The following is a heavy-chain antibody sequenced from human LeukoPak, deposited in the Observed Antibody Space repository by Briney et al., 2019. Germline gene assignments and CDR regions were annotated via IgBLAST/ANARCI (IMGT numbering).Heavy chain of an antibody. CDR3: ARDLSMVRGVRVY. CDR2: IIPNSGGT. CDR1: GYTFTGYY. V-gene: IGHV1-2*02. D-gene: IGHD3-10*01. J-gene: IGHJ4*02. Sequence: ASVKVSCKASGYTFTGYYMHWVRQAPGQGLEWMGWIIPNSGGTNYAQKFQGRVTMTRDTSISTAYMELSRLRSDDTAVYYCARDLSMVRGVRVYWGQGTLVTVSS.